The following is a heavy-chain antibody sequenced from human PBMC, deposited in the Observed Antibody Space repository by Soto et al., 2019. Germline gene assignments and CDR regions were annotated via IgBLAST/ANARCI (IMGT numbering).Heavy chain of an antibody. CDR3: ARIREDIVVVVAATHYYYGMDV. Sequence: QVTLKESGPVLVKPTETLTLTCTVSGFSLSNARMGVSWIRQPPGKALEWLAHIFSNDEKSYSTSLKSRLTISKDTSKSQVVLTMTNMDPVDTATNYCARIREDIVVVVAATHYYYGMDVWGQGTTVTVSS. CDR1: GFSLSNARMG. V-gene: IGHV2-26*01. D-gene: IGHD2-15*01. CDR2: IFSNDEK. J-gene: IGHJ6*02.